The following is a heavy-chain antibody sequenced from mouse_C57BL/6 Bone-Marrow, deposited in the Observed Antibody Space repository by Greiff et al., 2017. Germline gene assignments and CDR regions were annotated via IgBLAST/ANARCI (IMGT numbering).Heavy chain of an antibody. Sequence: QVQLQQPGAELVKPGASVKLSCKASGYTFTSYWMQWVKQRPGQGLEWIGEIDPSDSYTNYNQKFKGKATLTVDTSSSTAYMQLSSLTSEDSAVYYGALDGDRWFAYWGQGTLVTVSA. CDR3: ALDGDRWFAY. CDR2: IDPSDSYT. CDR1: GYTFTSYW. J-gene: IGHJ3*01. V-gene: IGHV1-50*01. D-gene: IGHD3-3*01.